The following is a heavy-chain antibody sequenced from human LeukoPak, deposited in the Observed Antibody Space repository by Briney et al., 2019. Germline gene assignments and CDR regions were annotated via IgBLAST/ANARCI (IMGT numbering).Heavy chain of an antibody. J-gene: IGHJ3*02. CDR3: ARGHDTFDI. CDR1: GGSINGYY. Sequence: SETLSLTCTVSGGSINGYYWSWIRQPPGKGLEWIGYIHYTGSTNYNPSLKSRVTISVDTSKNQFSLKLNSVTAADTAVYYCARGHDTFDIWGQGTMVTVS. V-gene: IGHV4-59*01. CDR2: IHYTGST.